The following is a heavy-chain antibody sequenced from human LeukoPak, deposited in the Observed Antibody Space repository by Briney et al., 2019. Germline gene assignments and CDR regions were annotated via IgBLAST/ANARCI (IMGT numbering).Heavy chain of an antibody. CDR3: ASGQLRYFDWLLRFDY. CDR2: ISYDGSNK. V-gene: IGHV3-30*04. J-gene: IGHJ4*02. CDR1: GFTFSSYA. D-gene: IGHD3-9*01. Sequence: GRSLGLSCAASGFTFSSYAMHWVRQAPGKGLEWVAVISYDGSNKYYADSVKGRFTISRDNSKNTLYLQMNSLRAEDTAVYYCASGQLRYFDWLLRFDYWGQGTLVTVSS.